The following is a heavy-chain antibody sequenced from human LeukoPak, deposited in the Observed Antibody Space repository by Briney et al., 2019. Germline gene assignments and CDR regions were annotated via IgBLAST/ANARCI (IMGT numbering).Heavy chain of an antibody. D-gene: IGHD3-22*01. CDR3: ARVRRGDSSGYFQDY. CDR2: ISISSSPI. V-gene: IGHV3-48*04. CDR1: GFTFSSHA. Sequence: PGGSLRLSRAASGFTFSSHAMNWVRQAPGKGLEWVSYISISSSPIYYADSVMGRFTISRDNAKNSLYLLMNSLRADDTAVYYCARVRRGDSSGYFQDYWGQGTLITVSS. J-gene: IGHJ4*02.